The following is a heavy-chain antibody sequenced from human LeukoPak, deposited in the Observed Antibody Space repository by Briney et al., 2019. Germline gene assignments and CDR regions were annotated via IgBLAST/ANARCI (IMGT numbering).Heavy chain of an antibody. CDR2: IYYSGST. D-gene: IGHD2-2*01. V-gene: IGHV4-31*03. J-gene: IGHJ5*02. CDR1: GGSISSGDYY. Sequence: SETLSLTCTVSGGSISSGDYYWSWIRQHPGKGLEWIGYIYYSGSTYYNPSLKSRVTISADTSKNQFSLKLSSVTAADTAVYYCARGPVVIPAALVGRSFDPWGQGTLVTVSS. CDR3: ARGPVVIPAALVGRSFDP.